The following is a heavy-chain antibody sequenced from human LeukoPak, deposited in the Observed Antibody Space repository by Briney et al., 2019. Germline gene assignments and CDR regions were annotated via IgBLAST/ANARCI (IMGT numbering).Heavy chain of an antibody. CDR2: ISYDGSSK. J-gene: IGHJ3*02. CDR1: GFTFSSYA. CDR3: ARDSRTEDAFDI. V-gene: IGHV3-30-3*01. Sequence: PGRSLRLSCAASGFTFSSYAMHWVRQAPGKGLEWVAVISYDGSSKYYADSVKGRFTISRDNSKNTLYLQMNSLRAEDTAVYYCARDSRTEDAFDIWGQGTMVTVSS.